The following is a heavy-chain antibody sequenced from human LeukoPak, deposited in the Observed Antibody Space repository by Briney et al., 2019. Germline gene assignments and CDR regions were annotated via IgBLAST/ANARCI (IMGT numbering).Heavy chain of an antibody. J-gene: IGHJ4*02. CDR2: IIPIFGTA. CDR3: ARVFSYGSQRQYYFDY. V-gene: IGHV1-69*06. CDR1: GGTFSSYA. D-gene: IGHD5-18*01. Sequence: ASVKVSCKASGGTFSSYAISWVRQAPGQGLEWMGGIIPIFGTANYAQKFQGRVTITADKSTSTAYMELSSLRSEDTAVYYRARVFSYGSQRQYYFDYWGQGTLVTVSS.